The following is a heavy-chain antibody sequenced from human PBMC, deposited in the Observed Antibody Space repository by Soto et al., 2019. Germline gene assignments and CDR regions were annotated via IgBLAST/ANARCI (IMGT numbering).Heavy chain of an antibody. CDR1: GGSFGDYF. J-gene: IGHJ5*02. D-gene: IGHD3-9*01. CDR2: INYSGDT. CDR3: ARGNVGLRYFDWLS. Sequence: PSETLSLTCAVYGGSFGDYFWSWIRQPPGKGLEWLGDINYSGDTNYAPSLKSRVTMSVDRFKKQFSLKLNSVTAADTGVYFCARGNVGLRYFDWLSWGQGTLVTVSS. V-gene: IGHV4-34*01.